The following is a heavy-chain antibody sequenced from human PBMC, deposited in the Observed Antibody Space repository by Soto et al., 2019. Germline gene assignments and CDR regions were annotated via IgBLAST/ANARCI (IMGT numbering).Heavy chain of an antibody. CDR1: GFTFSSYW. Sequence: PGGSLRLSCAASGFTFSSYWMHWVRQAPGKGLVWVSRINSDGSSTSYADSVKGRFTISRDNAKNTLYLQMNSLRAEDTAVYYCARAYGPFYYYDSSGYSVFAYWGQGTLVTVSS. CDR2: INSDGSST. CDR3: ARAYGPFYYYDSSGYSVFAY. V-gene: IGHV3-74*01. J-gene: IGHJ4*02. D-gene: IGHD3-22*01.